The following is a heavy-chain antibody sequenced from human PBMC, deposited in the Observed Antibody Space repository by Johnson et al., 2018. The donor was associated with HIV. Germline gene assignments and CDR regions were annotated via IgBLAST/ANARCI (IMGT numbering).Heavy chain of an antibody. Sequence: VQLVESGGGLVQPGGSLRLSCGASGFTFSSYAMSWVRQAPGKGLEWVSVIYSGGSTYYADSVKGRFTISRDNSKNTLYLQMNSLRAEDTAVYYCARDRVYDLVEMATSMRRDPGAFDIWGQGTMVTVSS. V-gene: IGHV3-66*01. CDR2: IYSGGST. D-gene: IGHD5-24*01. CDR1: GFTFSSYA. CDR3: ARDRVYDLVEMATSMRRDPGAFDI. J-gene: IGHJ3*02.